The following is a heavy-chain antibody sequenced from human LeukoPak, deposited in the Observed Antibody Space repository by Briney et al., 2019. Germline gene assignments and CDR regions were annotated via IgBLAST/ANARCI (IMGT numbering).Heavy chain of an antibody. Sequence: PGGSLRLSCAASGFTFSDYYMSWIRQAPGKGLEWVSYISSSGSTIYYADSVKGRFTISRDNAKNSLYLQMNSLRAEDTAVYYCARDKYYYDSSGSTFDYWGQGTLATVSS. CDR3: ARDKYYYDSSGSTFDY. CDR1: GFTFSDYY. J-gene: IGHJ4*02. V-gene: IGHV3-11*01. CDR2: ISSSGSTI. D-gene: IGHD3-22*01.